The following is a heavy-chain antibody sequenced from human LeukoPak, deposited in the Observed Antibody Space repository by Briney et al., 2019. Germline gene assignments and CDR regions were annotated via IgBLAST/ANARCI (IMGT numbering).Heavy chain of an antibody. CDR3: ARDKWELLAVGAGPSDY. CDR2: IIPILGIP. Sequence: GASVKVSCKASGGTFSSYAISWVRQASGQGLEWMGRIIPILGIPNYAQKFQGRVTITADKSTSTAYMELSSLRSEDTAVYYCARDKWELLAVGAGPSDYWGQGTLVTVSS. D-gene: IGHD1-26*01. V-gene: IGHV1-69*04. CDR1: GGTFSSYA. J-gene: IGHJ4*02.